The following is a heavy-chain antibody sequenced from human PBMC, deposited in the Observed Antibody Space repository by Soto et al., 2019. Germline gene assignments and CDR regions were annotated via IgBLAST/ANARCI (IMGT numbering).Heavy chain of an antibody. CDR3: PREPLTGMAV. V-gene: IGHV4-30-4*01. CDR2: IYHTGNT. J-gene: IGHJ6*04. Sequence: HVQLHQSGPRLVKPSQTLSLECSVIGGSVNTGDNYWSWVRQSPGRGLEWIGYIYHTGNTFYNPPLENRVPMSGDAPKNQFPLTLPSVTPEDPAVSFCPREPLTGMAVGGKGTNAPASS. CDR1: GGSVNTGDNY.